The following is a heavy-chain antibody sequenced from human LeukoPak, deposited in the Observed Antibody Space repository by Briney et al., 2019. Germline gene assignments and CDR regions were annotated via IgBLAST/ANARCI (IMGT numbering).Heavy chain of an antibody. CDR1: GFTFTSSA. Sequence: ASVTVSCKASGFTFTSSAMQWVRQARGQRLEWIGWIVVGSGNTNYAQKFQERVTIARDKSTSTAYMGLSSLRSEDMAVYDCAADPQGEPTVFAFDIWGQGTMVTVSS. V-gene: IGHV1-58*02. D-gene: IGHD3-16*01. CDR3: AADPQGEPTVFAFDI. CDR2: IVVGSGNT. J-gene: IGHJ3*02.